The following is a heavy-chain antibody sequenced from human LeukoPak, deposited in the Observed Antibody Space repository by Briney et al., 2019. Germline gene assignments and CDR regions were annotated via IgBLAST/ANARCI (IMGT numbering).Heavy chain of an antibody. V-gene: IGHV3-48*01. CDR2: ISSSSSTI. J-gene: IGHJ4*02. CDR3: ARWAVGATMSGDY. D-gene: IGHD1-26*01. CDR1: GFTFSNYS. Sequence: PGGSLRLSCAASGFTFSNYSMNWVRQAPGKGLEWVSYISSSSSTIYYADSVKGRFTISRDNAKNSLYLQMNSLRAEDTAVYYCARWAVGATMSGDYWGQGTLVTVSS.